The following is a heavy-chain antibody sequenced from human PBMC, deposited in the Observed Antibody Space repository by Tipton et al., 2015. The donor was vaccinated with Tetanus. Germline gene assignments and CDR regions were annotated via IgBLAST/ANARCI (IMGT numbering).Heavy chain of an antibody. CDR2: IYYTGST. Sequence: TLSLTCSYSGGSISSGGSYWSWIRQHPANGLEWIGFIYYTGSTDYTPSLRSRVSISLDMSANQFSLQLSSVTAADTAVYYCARVGAWTIPRDAVKRGSFWYFDLWGRGSLVTVSS. D-gene: IGHD3-16*01. J-gene: IGHJ2*01. CDR3: ARVGAWTIPRDAVKRGSFWYFDL. CDR1: GGSISSGGSY. V-gene: IGHV4-31*03.